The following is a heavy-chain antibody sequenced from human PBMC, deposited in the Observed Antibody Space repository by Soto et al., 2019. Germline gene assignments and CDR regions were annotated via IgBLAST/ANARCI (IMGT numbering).Heavy chain of an antibody. CDR2: IYYSGST. D-gene: IGHD1-20*01. V-gene: IGHV4-31*02. J-gene: IGHJ6*02. CDR1: GGSISSGGYY. Sequence: TSETLSLTCTVSGGSISSGGYYWSWIRQHPGKGLEWIGYIYYSGSTYYNPSLKSRVTISVDTSKNQFSLKLSSVTAADTAVYYCARDLNRYNWKYYYYGMDVWGQGTTVTVSS. CDR3: ARDLNRYNWKYYYYGMDV.